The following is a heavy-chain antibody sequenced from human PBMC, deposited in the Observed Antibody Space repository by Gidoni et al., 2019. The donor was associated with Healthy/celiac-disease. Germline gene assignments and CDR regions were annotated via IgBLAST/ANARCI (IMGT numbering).Heavy chain of an antibody. CDR2: IWYDGSNK. J-gene: IGHJ6*03. CDR1: GFTFSSYG. CDR3: ARESNYYYYYMDV. Sequence: QVQPVESGGGVVQPGRALRLSCAASGFTFSSYGMHWVRQAPGKGLEWVAVIWYDGSNKYYADSVKGRFTISRDNSKNTLYLQMNSLRAEDTAVYYCARESNYYYYYMDVWGKGTTVTVSS. V-gene: IGHV3-33*01.